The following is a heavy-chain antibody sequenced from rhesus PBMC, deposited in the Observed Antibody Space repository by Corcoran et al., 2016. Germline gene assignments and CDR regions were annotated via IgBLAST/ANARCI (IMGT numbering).Heavy chain of an antibody. Sequence: QVQLQESGPGLVKPSETLSLTCAVSGGSISSGYSYWSWIRQPPGKVLEWIVYIPYSGSTSYNPSLKSRVTISRDTYKNQFSLKLSSVTAAYTAVYYCARDRIAFDYWGQGVLVTVSS. D-gene: IGHD2-2*01. CDR2: IPYSGST. CDR3: ARDRIAFDY. V-gene: IGHV4-122*02. CDR1: GGSISSGYSY. J-gene: IGHJ4*01.